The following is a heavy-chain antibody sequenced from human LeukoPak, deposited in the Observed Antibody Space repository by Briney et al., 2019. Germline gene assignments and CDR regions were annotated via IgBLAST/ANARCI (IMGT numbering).Heavy chain of an antibody. J-gene: IGHJ4*02. Sequence: GGPLRLSCAASGFTFSSYAMSWVRQAPGKGLEWVSAISGSGGSTYYADSVKGRFTISRDNSKNTLYLQMNSLRAEDTAVYYCSGGLLRFLEWLSPFDYWGQGTLVTVSS. CDR3: SGGLLRFLEWLSPFDY. CDR1: GFTFSSYA. V-gene: IGHV3-23*01. CDR2: ISGSGGST. D-gene: IGHD3-3*01.